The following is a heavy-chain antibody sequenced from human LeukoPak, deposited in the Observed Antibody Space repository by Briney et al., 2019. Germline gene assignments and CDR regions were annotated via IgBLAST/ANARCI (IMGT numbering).Heavy chain of an antibody. J-gene: IGHJ4*02. CDR1: GGSISSGDYY. V-gene: IGHV4-30-4*01. D-gene: IGHD4-17*01. CDR2: IYYSGST. CDR3: ARLYTTVTTNYFDY. Sequence: PSETLSLTCAVSGGSISSGDYYWSWIRQPPGKGLEWIGYIYYSGSTYYIPSLKSRVTISVDTSKNQFSLRLSSVTAADTAVYYCARLYTTVTTNYFDYWGQGTLVTVSS.